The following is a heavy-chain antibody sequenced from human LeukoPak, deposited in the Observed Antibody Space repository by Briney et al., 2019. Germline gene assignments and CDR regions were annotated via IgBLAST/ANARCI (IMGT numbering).Heavy chain of an antibody. CDR1: GFSLADYG. J-gene: IGHJ4*02. Sequence: GGSLRLSCRGSGFSLADYGMSWFRQAPGKGLEWVGFIRSKVYGGTTEYGASVKGRFTISRDDSKSIAYLQMKSLKTEDTSVYYCSRDVSLVLVPGEVPPILEYWGQGTLVTVSS. V-gene: IGHV3-49*03. CDR2: IRSKVYGGTT. D-gene: IGHD2-2*01. CDR3: SRDVSLVLVPGEVPPILEY.